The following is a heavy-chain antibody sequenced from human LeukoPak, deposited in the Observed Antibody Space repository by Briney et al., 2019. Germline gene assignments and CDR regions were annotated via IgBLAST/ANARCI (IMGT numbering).Heavy chain of an antibody. D-gene: IGHD4-17*01. CDR2: RNSNSGNT. CDR3: ARAGKYGDLLG. Sequence: ASVKVSCKASGYTFTSYDINWVRQANGQGIELMGWRNSNSGNTGYAQKLQGRVTMTRNTSISTAYMELSSLRSEDTAVYYCARAGKYGDLLGWGQGTLVTVSS. CDR1: GYTFTSYD. V-gene: IGHV1-8*01. J-gene: IGHJ4*02.